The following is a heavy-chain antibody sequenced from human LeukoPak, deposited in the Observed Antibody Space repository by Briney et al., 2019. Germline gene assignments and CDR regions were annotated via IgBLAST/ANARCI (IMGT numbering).Heavy chain of an antibody. J-gene: IGHJ4*02. CDR2: IYYSGST. Sequence: ASETLSLTCTVSGGSISSYYWSWIRQPPGKGLEWIGYIYYSGSTNYNPSLKSRVIISVDTSKNQFSLKLSSVTAADTAVYYCARIRGYSYGVDYWGQGTLVTVSS. CDR3: ARIRGYSYGVDY. D-gene: IGHD5-18*01. CDR1: GGSISSYY. V-gene: IGHV4-59*01.